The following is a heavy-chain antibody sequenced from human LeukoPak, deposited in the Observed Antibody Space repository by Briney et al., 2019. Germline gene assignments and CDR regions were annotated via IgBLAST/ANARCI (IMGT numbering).Heavy chain of an antibody. CDR3: ARDLDYGDYTYGY. D-gene: IGHD4-17*01. J-gene: IGHJ4*02. CDR2: IIPIFGTA. CDR1: GGTFSSYA. Sequence: ASVKVSCKASGGTFSSYAISWVRQAPGQGLEXXGGIIPIFGTANYAQKFQGRVTITADKSTSTAYMELSSLRSEDTAVYYCARDLDYGDYTYGYWGQGTLVTVSS. V-gene: IGHV1-69*06.